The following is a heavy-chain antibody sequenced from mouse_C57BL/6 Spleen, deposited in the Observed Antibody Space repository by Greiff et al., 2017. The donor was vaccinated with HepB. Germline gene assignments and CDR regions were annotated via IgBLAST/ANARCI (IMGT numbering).Heavy chain of an antibody. V-gene: IGHV1-26*01. J-gene: IGHJ4*01. CDR2: INPNNGGT. Sequence: VQLQQSGPELVKPGASVKISCKASGYTFTDYYMNWVKQSHGKSLEWIGDINPNNGGTSYNQKFKGKATLTVDKSSSTAYMELRSLTSEDSAVYYCARRGLRRQYYYAMDYWGQGTSVTVSS. CDR3: ARRGLRRQYYYAMDY. D-gene: IGHD2-2*01. CDR1: GYTFTDYY.